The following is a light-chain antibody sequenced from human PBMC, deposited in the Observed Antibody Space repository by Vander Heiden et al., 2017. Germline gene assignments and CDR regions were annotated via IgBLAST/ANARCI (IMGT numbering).Light chain of an antibody. Sequence: EILMTQSPATLSVSPGERATLSCRASQSVSSNLAGYQQKPGQAPRLLIHCASTRATGIPARFSGSGSGTEYTLTISSLQSEDFAVYYCQQNSNWPPLTFGRGTKVEIK. V-gene: IGKV3-15*01. CDR2: CAS. CDR1: QSVSSN. J-gene: IGKJ1*01. CDR3: QQNSNWPPLT.